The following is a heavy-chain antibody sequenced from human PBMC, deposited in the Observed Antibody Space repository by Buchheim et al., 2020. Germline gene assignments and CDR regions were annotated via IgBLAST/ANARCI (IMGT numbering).Heavy chain of an antibody. CDR2: INPSGGST. Sequence: QVQVVQSGAEVKEPGASVKVSCKASGYTFTSYYMHWVRQAPGQGLKWMGIINPSGGSTSYAQKFQGRVTMTRDTPTSTVYLELNSLTSEDTAVYYCARGTTRVGALDYWGQGTL. CDR1: GYTFTSYY. CDR3: ARGTTRVGALDY. J-gene: IGHJ4*02. V-gene: IGHV1-46*01. D-gene: IGHD1-26*01.